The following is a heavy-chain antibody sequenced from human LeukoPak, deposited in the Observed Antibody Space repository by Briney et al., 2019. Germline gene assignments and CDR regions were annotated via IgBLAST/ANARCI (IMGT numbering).Heavy chain of an antibody. J-gene: IGHJ4*02. D-gene: IGHD3-16*02. CDR2: IIPILGIA. Sequence: ASVKVSCKASGGTFSSYAISWVRQAPGQGLEWMGRIIPILGIANYAQKFQGRVTITADKSTSTAYVELSSLRSEDTAVYYCARDWSYLDYWGQGTLVTVSS. CDR3: ARDWSYLDY. CDR1: GGTFSSYA. V-gene: IGHV1-69*04.